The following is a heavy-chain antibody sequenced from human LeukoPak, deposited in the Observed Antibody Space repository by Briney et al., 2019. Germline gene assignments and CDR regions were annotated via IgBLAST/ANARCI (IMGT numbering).Heavy chain of an antibody. J-gene: IGHJ4*02. CDR3: ARGVRGHSYVAFGPFDY. V-gene: IGHV3-64*02. Sequence: GGSLRLSCAASGFTFSSYAMHWVRQAPGKGLEYVSAISSNGGSTYYADSVRGRFTISRDNSKNTLYLQMGSLRAEDMAVYYCARGVRGHSYVAFGPFDYWGQGTLVTVSS. D-gene: IGHD5-18*01. CDR1: GFTFSSYA. CDR2: ISSNGGST.